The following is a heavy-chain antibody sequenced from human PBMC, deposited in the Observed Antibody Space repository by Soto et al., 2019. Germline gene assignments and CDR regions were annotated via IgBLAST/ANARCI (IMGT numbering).Heavy chain of an antibody. CDR1: GYTFTNYY. D-gene: IGHD3-10*01. Sequence: ASVKVSCKASGYTFTNYYIHWVRQAPGQGLEWMGVINPTGGRASYAPKFQGRVTLTRDASTSTAYMELSSLRSDDTAVYFCSRLTTMVREINDDPFDFWGQGTLVTVSS. J-gene: IGHJ4*03. V-gene: IGHV1-46*03. CDR2: INPTGGRA. CDR3: SRLTTMVREINDDPFDF.